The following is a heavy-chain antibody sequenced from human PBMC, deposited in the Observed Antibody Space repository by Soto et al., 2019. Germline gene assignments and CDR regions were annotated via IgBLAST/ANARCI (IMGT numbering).Heavy chain of an antibody. V-gene: IGHV3-15*01. J-gene: IGHJ4*02. CDR1: GFMFSSAW. CDR2: IKSTKDGGAR. Sequence: EVQVVESGGDLVEPGGSLRLSCVTSGFMFSSAWMSWVRQAPGKGLEWVARIKSTKDGGARDYAAPVNGRFSISRDDSKSTGYLQTNSLRVEYTDLYYCVEGWNDFWGQGTLVTVSS. D-gene: IGHD1-1*01. CDR3: VEGWNDF.